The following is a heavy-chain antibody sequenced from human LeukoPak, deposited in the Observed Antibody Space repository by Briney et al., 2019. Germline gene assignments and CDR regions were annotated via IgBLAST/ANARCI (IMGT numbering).Heavy chain of an antibody. V-gene: IGHV4-39*01. J-gene: IGHJ3*02. CDR2: IYYSGST. CDR3: ARHPGAFEI. Sequence: SETLSLTCVVSGGSISSSSYYWGWIRQPPGKGLEWIASIYYSGSTYYNPSLKSRVTISVDTSKNQFSLKLSSVTAADTAVYYCARHPGAFEIWGQGTMVTVSS. CDR1: GGSISSSSYY.